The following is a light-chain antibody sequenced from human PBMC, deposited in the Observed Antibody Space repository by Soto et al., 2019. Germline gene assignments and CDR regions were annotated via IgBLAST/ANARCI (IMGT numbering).Light chain of an antibody. V-gene: IGKV1-6*01. CDR3: LQDYNYPWT. Sequence: IQMTQSPSSLSASVGDKVIITCRASLPIRNDLGWYQQKPGKPPKFLIYGASTLQTGVPSRFSGSGSGTDFTLTIDGLQPEDFATYYCLQDYNYPWTFGQGTKVEVK. CDR2: GAS. J-gene: IGKJ1*01. CDR1: LPIRND.